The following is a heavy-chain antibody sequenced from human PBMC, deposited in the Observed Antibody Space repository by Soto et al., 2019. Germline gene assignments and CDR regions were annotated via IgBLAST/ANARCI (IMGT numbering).Heavy chain of an antibody. J-gene: IGHJ6*04. V-gene: IGHV4-59*03. CDR3: SGGGAIVVATRRLTDV. Sequence: YCCRRIMQKKKEGLEWIGCICNSGSTNYNPSLKSRVTISVDTQMNQFSLQLSSVTVADTAVYYCSGGGAIVVATRRLTDVRLKGSTVTVSP. CDR1: YC. D-gene: IGHD2-2*01. CDR2: ICNSGST.